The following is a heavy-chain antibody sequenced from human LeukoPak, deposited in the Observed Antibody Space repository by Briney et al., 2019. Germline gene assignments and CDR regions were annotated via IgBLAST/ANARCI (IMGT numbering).Heavy chain of an antibody. V-gene: IGHV4-34*01. D-gene: IGHD5-24*01. CDR3: ARGRTRRDGYNPRPYGY. CDR2: ITHSGST. Sequence: PSETLSLTCAVYGGSFSGYYWSWIRQPPGKWLEWIGEITHSGSTNYNPSLKSRVTISVDTSKNQFSLKLSSVTAADTAVYYCARGRTRRDGYNPRPYGYWSQGTLVTVSS. CDR1: GGSFSGYY. J-gene: IGHJ4*02.